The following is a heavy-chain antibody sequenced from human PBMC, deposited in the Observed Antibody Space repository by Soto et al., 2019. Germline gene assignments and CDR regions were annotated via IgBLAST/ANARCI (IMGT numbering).Heavy chain of an antibody. Sequence: PGGSLRLSCAASGFTFSSYGMHWVRQAPGKGLEWVAVIWYDGSNKYYADSVKGRFTISRDNSKNTLYLQMNSLRAEDTAVYYCAKYYYYMDVWGKGTTVTVSS. V-gene: IGHV3-33*06. CDR2: IWYDGSNK. J-gene: IGHJ6*03. CDR1: GFTFSSYG. CDR3: AKYYYYMDV.